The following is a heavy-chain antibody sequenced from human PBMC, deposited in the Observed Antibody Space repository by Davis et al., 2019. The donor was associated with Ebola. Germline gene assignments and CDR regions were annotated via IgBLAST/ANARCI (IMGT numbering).Heavy chain of an antibody. V-gene: IGHV3-23*01. Sequence: GESLKISCAASGFTFSSYAMSWVRQAPGKGLEWVSGISGSGGSTYYADSVKGRFTISRDNSKNTLYLQMNSLRAEDTAVYYRAKGVGTSSFRCGDYWGQGTLVTVSS. CDR3: AKGVGTSSFRCGDY. J-gene: IGHJ4*02. CDR1: GFTFSSYA. CDR2: ISGSGGST. D-gene: IGHD2-2*01.